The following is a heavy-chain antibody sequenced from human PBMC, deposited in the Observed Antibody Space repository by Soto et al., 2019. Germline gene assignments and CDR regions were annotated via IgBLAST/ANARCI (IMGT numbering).Heavy chain of an antibody. CDR3: ATAEVDY. CDR1: GFTFSDYW. Sequence: GGSLRLSCEASGFTFSDYWMSWVRQAPGKGPEWVANIKFDGSEKQYVDSVRGRFTISRDNSRNSLFLQMNSLRAGDTAVYYCATAEVDYWGPGTLVTVSS. V-gene: IGHV3-7*03. J-gene: IGHJ4*02. CDR2: IKFDGSEK.